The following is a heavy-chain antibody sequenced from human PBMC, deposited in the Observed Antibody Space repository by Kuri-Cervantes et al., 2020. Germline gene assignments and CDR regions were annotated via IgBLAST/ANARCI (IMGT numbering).Heavy chain of an antibody. Sequence: ASVKVSCKASGYTFSSYYMHWVRQAPGQGLEWMGIINPSGGSTSYAQKFQGRVTMTRDTPTSTVYMELSSLRSEDTAVHYCARGSYYYYMDVWGKGTTVTVSS. CDR2: INPSGGST. V-gene: IGHV1-46*01. J-gene: IGHJ6*03. CDR1: GYTFSSYY. CDR3: ARGSYYYYMDV.